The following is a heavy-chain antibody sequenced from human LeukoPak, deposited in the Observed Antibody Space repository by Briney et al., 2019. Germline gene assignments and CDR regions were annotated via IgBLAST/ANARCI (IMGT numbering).Heavy chain of an antibody. CDR2: LYYSGST. V-gene: IGHV4-59*08. CDR1: GDSISTYY. D-gene: IGHD2-15*01. CDR3: ARHKGYCSGGSCYFYYGMDV. Sequence: SETLSLTCTVSGDSISTYYWSWIRQPPGKGLEWIGYLYYSGSTNYNPSLKSRVTISVDTSKNQFSLKLSSVTAADTAVYYCARHKGYCSGGSCYFYYGMDVWGQGTTVTVSS. J-gene: IGHJ6*02.